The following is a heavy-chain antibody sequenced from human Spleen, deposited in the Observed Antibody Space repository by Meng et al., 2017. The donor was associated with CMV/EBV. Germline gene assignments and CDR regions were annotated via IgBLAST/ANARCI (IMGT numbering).Heavy chain of an antibody. J-gene: IGHJ4*02. Sequence: SVKVSCKASGGTFSSYAITWVRQAPGQGLEWMGGIIPIVGTTNYAQKFQGRVTMTRDASINTAYMALTRLTSDDTAVYYCAKLGQLGDFGYWGQGTLVTVSS. V-gene: IGHV1-69*05. D-gene: IGHD3-10*01. CDR3: AKLGQLGDFGY. CDR2: IIPIVGTT. CDR1: GGTFSSYA.